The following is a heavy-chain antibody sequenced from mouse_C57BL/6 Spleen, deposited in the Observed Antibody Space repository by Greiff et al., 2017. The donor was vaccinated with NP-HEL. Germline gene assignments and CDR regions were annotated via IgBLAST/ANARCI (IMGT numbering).Heavy chain of an antibody. Sequence: VQLQQSGAELLKPGASVKLSCKATGYTFTGYWFEWVKQRPGHGLVWIGEILPGSGSTNYNEKFKGKATFTAFTSSNTADMQLSSLTTEDSASYYSARADWAWFAYWGQGTLVTVSA. CDR3: ARADWAWFAY. V-gene: IGHV1-9*01. J-gene: IGHJ3*01. D-gene: IGHD4-1*01. CDR1: GYTFTGYW. CDR2: ILPGSGST.